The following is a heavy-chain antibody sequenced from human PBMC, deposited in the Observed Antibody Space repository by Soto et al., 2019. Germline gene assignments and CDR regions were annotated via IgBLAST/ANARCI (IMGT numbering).Heavy chain of an antibody. CDR3: ARDAPRCRGDSCFDC. Sequence: EVHLMESGGGLVQPGGSLRLSCAASGFTFSSYSMHWVRQAPGKGLEWVSYISSSSSTIYYADSVKGRFTISRDNAKNSLYLQMNSLREGHTAVYYCARDAPRCRGDSCFDCWGQGTLVTVSS. D-gene: IGHD2-15*01. J-gene: IGHJ4*02. CDR2: ISSSSSTI. V-gene: IGHV3-48*02. CDR1: GFTFSSYS.